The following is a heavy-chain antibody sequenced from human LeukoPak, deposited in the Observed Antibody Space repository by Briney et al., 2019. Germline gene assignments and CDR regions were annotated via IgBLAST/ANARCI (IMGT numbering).Heavy chain of an antibody. D-gene: IGHD5-18*01. CDR3: ARVRPYSYSDFDY. CDR2: IIPIFGTA. J-gene: IGHJ4*02. CDR1: GGTFSSYA. Sequence: SVKVSCKASGGTFSSYAISWVRQAPGQGLEWMGGIIPIFGTANYAQKFQGRVTMTRDTSISTAYMELSRLRSDDTAVYYCARVRPYSYSDFDYWGQGTLVTVSS. V-gene: IGHV1-69*05.